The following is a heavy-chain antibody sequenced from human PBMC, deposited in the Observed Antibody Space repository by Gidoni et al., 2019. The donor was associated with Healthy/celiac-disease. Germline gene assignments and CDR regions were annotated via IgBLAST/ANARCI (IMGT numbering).Heavy chain of an antibody. D-gene: IGHD3-22*01. J-gene: IGHJ4*02. CDR1: GYTFTGYY. CDR3: ARVRGSSGYDPGVEDY. Sequence: QVQLVQSGAEVKKPGASVKVSCKASGYTFTGYYMHWVRQAPGQGLEWMGRINPNSGGTNYAQKFQGRVTMTRDTSISTAYMELSRLRSDDTAVYYCARVRGSSGYDPGVEDYWGQGTLVTVSS. CDR2: INPNSGGT. V-gene: IGHV1-2*06.